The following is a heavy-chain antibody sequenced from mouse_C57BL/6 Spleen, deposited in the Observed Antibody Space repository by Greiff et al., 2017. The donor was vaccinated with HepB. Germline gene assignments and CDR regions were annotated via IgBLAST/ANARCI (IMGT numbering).Heavy chain of an antibody. CDR3: ARGDYYCSSYEAY. CDR1: GYTFTSYW. D-gene: IGHD1-1*01. J-gene: IGHJ3*01. Sequence: QVQLQQPGAELVKPGASVKMSYKASGYTFTSYWITWVKQRPGQGLEWIGDIYPGSGSTNYNEKFKSKATLTLDTSSSTAYMQLSSLTSEDSAVYYCARGDYYCSSYEAYWGQGTLVTVSA. V-gene: IGHV1-55*01. CDR2: IYPGSGST.